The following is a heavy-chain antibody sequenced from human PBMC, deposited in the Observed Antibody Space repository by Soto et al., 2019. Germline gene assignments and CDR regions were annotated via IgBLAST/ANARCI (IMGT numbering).Heavy chain of an antibody. D-gene: IGHD2-2*01. CDR3: ASGDCSSTSCDVGYYYGMDV. CDR1: GYTFTSYA. J-gene: IGHJ6*02. Sequence: ASVKVSCKASGYTFTSYAMHWVRQAPGQRLEWMGWINAGNGNTKYSQKFQGRVTITRDTSASTAYMELSSLRSEDTAVYYCASGDCSSTSCDVGYYYGMDVWGQGTTVTVSS. CDR2: INAGNGNT. V-gene: IGHV1-3*01.